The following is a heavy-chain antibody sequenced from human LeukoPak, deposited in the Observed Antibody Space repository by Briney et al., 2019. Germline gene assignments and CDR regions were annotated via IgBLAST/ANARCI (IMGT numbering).Heavy chain of an antibody. Sequence: GGSLRLSCAASGFTFSSYAMHWVRQAPGKGLEWVAVISYDGSNKYYADSVKGRFTISRDNSKNTLYLQMNSLRAEDTAVYYCAKIPVSYSSGWSNFDYWGQGALVTVSS. J-gene: IGHJ4*02. CDR1: GFTFSSYA. CDR2: ISYDGSNK. CDR3: AKIPVSYSSGWSNFDY. V-gene: IGHV3-30-3*02. D-gene: IGHD6-19*01.